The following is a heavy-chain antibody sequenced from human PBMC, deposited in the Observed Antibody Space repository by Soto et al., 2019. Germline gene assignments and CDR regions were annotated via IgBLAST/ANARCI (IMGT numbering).Heavy chain of an antibody. CDR3: ARRFSGYLVHYYGMDV. V-gene: IGHV1-8*01. CDR2: MNANSGNT. D-gene: IGHD3-22*01. CDR1: GDTFTSYD. Sequence: GASVKVSCKASGDTFTSYDINWVRQATGQGLEWMGWMNANSGNTGYAQRYQGRVTMTRDTSISTAYMELRSLRSEDTAVYYCARRFSGYLVHYYGMDVWGQGTTATVS. J-gene: IGHJ6*02.